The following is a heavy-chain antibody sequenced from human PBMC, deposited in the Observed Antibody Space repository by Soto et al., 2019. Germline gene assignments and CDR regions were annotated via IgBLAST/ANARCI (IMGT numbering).Heavy chain of an antibody. CDR2: INPNSGGT. J-gene: IGHJ3*02. D-gene: IGHD4-17*01. V-gene: IGHV1-2*04. Sequence: ASVKVSCKASGYTFTGYYMHWVRQAPGQGLEWMGWINPNSGGTNYAQKFQGWVTMTRDTSISTAYMELSRLRSDDTAVYYCARDSSYGGNYDAFDIWGQGTMVTVSS. CDR3: ARDSSYGGNYDAFDI. CDR1: GYTFTGYY.